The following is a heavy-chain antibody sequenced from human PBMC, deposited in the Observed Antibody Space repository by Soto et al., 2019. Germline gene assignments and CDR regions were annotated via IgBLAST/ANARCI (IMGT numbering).Heavy chain of an antibody. CDR2: IYYSGST. V-gene: IGHV4-61*01. D-gene: IGHD4-17*01. CDR3: ARVYGDYRYRYYYGMDV. CDR1: GGSHSSGSHY. Sequence: QVQLQESGPGLVKPSETLSLTCTVSGGSHSSGSHYWSWMRQPPGKEPEWIGYIYYSGSTNYNPSLRSRVNISVDTSKYQFSLKMSSVTAADTAMDYCARVYGDYRYRYYYGMDVWGQGTTVTVSS. J-gene: IGHJ6*02.